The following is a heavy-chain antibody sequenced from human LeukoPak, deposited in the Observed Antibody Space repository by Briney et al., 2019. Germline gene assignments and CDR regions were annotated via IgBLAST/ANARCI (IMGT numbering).Heavy chain of an antibody. CDR1: GFTFSSYG. Sequence: GGSLRLSCAASGFTFSSYGMHWVRQAPGKGLEWVAFIRYDGSNKYYADSVKGRFTISRDNSKNTLYLQMNSLRAEDTAVYYCAKAMTTVTTSRFNYWGQGTLVTVSS. CDR3: AKAMTTVTTSRFNY. J-gene: IGHJ4*02. D-gene: IGHD4-17*01. CDR2: IRYDGSNK. V-gene: IGHV3-30*02.